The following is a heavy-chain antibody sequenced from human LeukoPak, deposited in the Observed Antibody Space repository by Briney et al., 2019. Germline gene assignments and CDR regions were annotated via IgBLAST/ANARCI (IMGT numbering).Heavy chain of an antibody. CDR1: RYTFTSYY. CDR2: INPSGGST. CDR3: ARIGSGWYIDY. Sequence: GASVKVSCKASRYTFTSYYMHWVRQAPGQGLEWMGIINPSGGSTSYAQKFQGRVTMTRDTSTSTVYMELSSLRSEDTAVYYCARIGSGWYIDYWGQGTLVTVSS. J-gene: IGHJ4*02. V-gene: IGHV1-46*01. D-gene: IGHD6-19*01.